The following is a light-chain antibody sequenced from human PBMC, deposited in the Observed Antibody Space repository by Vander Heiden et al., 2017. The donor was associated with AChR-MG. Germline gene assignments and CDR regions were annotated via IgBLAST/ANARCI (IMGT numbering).Light chain of an antibody. J-gene: IGKJ2*01. V-gene: IGKV3-11*01. CDR1: QSVSTT. Sequence: ELVLTQSPVTLSSPPGESATLSCRASQSVSTTLAWYQQKPGEAPRLFIYDASNRATSISARFSGGGSGADFTLTISSLEPEDFAVYYCQQRTDSMYTFGQGTKLEIK. CDR3: QQRTDSMYT. CDR2: DAS.